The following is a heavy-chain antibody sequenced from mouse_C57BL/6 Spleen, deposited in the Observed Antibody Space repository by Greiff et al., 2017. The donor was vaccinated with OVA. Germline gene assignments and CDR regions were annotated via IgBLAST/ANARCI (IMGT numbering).Heavy chain of an antibody. V-gene: IGHV1-82*01. CDR2: IYPGDGDT. Sequence: VKLMESGPELVKPGASVKISCKASGYAFSSSWMNWVKQRPGTGLEWIGRIYPGDGDTNYNGKFKGKATLTADKSSSTAYMQLSSLTSEDSAVYFCARDYYGSSYGAMDYWGQGTSVTVSS. CDR3: ARDYYGSSYGAMDY. D-gene: IGHD1-1*01. J-gene: IGHJ4*01. CDR1: GYAFSSSW.